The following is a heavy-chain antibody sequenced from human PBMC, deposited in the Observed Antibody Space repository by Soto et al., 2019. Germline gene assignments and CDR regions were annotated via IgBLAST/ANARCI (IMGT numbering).Heavy chain of an antibody. CDR2: INPSGGST. Sequence: ASVKVSCKASGYTFTSYYMHWVRQAPGQGLEWMGIINPSGGSTSYAQKFQGRVTMTRDTSTSTVYMELSSLRSEDAAVYYCARAGDYGDLDYYYMVVWGKGTTVTVSS. D-gene: IGHD4-17*01. CDR1: GYTFTSYY. CDR3: ARAGDYGDLDYYYMVV. J-gene: IGHJ6*03. V-gene: IGHV1-46*03.